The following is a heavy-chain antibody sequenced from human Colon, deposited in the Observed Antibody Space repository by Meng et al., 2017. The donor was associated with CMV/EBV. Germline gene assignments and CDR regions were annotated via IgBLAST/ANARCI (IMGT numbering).Heavy chain of an antibody. J-gene: IGHJ4*02. CDR1: GFTFNNYW. CDR2: ISSDGSIT. D-gene: IGHD5/OR15-5a*01. CDR3: ARVVWRVSGPFDY. V-gene: IGHV3-74*01. Sequence: EVQLVESGGALVQPGGSLRLSCEVSGFTFNNYWMHWVRQAPGKGLVWVSEISSDGSITTYADSVKGRFTISRDNAKKTLYLEMNSLRAEDTAVYYCARVVWRVSGPFDYWGRGTLVTVSS.